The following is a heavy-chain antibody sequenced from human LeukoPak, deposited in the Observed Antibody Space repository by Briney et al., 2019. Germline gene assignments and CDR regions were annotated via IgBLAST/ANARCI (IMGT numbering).Heavy chain of an antibody. Sequence: ASVKVSCKTSGYTFIAFGISWVRQAPGQGLEWMGWISGHNGNTNYAQKFQGGVTMTTDTSTSTAYMELRSLRSDDTAVYYCARDPYWSGNYTGIRYYYYYMDVWGKGTTVTVSS. CDR1: GYTFIAFG. J-gene: IGHJ6*03. V-gene: IGHV1-18*01. CDR3: ARDPYWSGNYTGIRYYYYYMDV. CDR2: ISGHNGNT. D-gene: IGHD3-3*01.